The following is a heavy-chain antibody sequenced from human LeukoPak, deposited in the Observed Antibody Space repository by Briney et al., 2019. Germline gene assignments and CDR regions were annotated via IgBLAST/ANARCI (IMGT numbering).Heavy chain of an antibody. V-gene: IGHV1-69*13. Sequence: SVKVSCKASGDTFSSYAISWVRQAPGQGLEWMGGIIPIFGTANYTQKFQGRVTITADESTSTAYMELSSLRSEDTAVYYCARDTDYYDSSGYYYEPYSLWGQGTLVTVS. CDR1: GDTFSSYA. CDR2: IIPIFGTA. J-gene: IGHJ4*02. D-gene: IGHD3-22*01. CDR3: ARDTDYYDSSGYYYEPYSL.